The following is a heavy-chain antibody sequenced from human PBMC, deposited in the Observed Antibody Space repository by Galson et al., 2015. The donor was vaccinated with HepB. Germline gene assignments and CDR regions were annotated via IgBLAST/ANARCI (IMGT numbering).Heavy chain of an antibody. V-gene: IGHV3-21*01. CDR3: ARDQRGYSGYDYGAFFDY. CDR1: GFTFSSHS. D-gene: IGHD5-12*01. Sequence: SLRLACAASGFTFSSHSMNGVRQAPGKGLEWVSSISSSSSYIYYADSVKDRFTISRDNAKNSLYLQMNSLRAEDTAVYYCARDQRGYSGYDYGAFFDYWGQGTLVTVSS. CDR2: ISSSSSYI. J-gene: IGHJ4*02.